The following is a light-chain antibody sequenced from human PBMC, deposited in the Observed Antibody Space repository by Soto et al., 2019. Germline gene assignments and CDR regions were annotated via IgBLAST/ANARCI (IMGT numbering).Light chain of an antibody. CDR3: QQYNDWTLT. CDR2: GAF. V-gene: IGKV3-15*01. Sequence: EIVITQSPVTLSVSPGERATLSCRASQSVSSNLAWYQQKPGQAASLLIYGAFTRETGVPARFSGTGSGTEFTLTISSLQSEDFALYYCQQYNDWTLTFGQGTKVDIK. CDR1: QSVSSN. J-gene: IGKJ1*01.